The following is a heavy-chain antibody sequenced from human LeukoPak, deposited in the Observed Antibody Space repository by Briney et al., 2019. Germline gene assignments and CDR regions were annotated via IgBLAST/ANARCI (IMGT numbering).Heavy chain of an antibody. D-gene: IGHD6-13*01. CDR3: ARDLVAAAGTSSWFDP. V-gene: IGHV1-2*02. CDR1: GYTFTGYY. CDR2: INPNSGGT. J-gene: IGHJ5*02. Sequence: GASVKVSCKASGYTFTGYYMHWVRRAPGQGLEWMGWINPNSGGTNYAQKFQGRVTMTRDTSISTAYMELSRLRSDDTAVYYCARDLVAAAGTSSWFDPWGQGTLVTVSS.